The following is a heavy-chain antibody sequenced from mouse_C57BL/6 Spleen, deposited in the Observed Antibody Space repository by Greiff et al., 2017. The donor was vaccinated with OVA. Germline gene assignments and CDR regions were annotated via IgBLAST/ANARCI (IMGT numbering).Heavy chain of an antibody. V-gene: IGHV1-52*01. CDR3: ANYYGSSYAWFAY. D-gene: IGHD1-1*01. J-gene: IGHJ3*01. CDR2: IDPSDSET. Sequence: VKQSCKASGYTFTSYWMHWVKQRPIQGLEWIGNIDPSDSETHYNQKFKDKATLTVDKSSSTAYMQLSSLTSEDSAVYYCANYYGSSYAWFAYWGQGTLVTVSA. CDR1: GYTFTSYW.